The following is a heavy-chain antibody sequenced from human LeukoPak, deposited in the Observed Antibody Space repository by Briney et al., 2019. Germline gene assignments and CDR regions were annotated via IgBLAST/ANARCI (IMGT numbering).Heavy chain of an antibody. Sequence: GGSLRLSCAAFEFTVRTNYMSWVRQAPGKGLECVSVIDSGGSTYYAESVKGRFTISRDNSKNTLYLRMNSLRAEDTAVHYCARGKGWSDYWGQGTLVAVSS. D-gene: IGHD6-19*01. J-gene: IGHJ4*02. CDR1: EFTVRTNY. CDR3: ARGKGWSDY. CDR2: IDSGGST. V-gene: IGHV3-53*05.